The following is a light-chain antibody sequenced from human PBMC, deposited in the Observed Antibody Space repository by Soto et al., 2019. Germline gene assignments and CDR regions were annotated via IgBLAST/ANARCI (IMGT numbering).Light chain of an antibody. CDR3: CSYAGTNTYV. CDR1: SSDVGSYNL. J-gene: IGLJ1*01. CDR2: EGS. V-gene: IGLV2-23*01. Sequence: QAVVTQPASVSGSPGQSITISCTGTSSDVGSYNLVSWYQQHPGKAPKLIIYEGSKRPSGVFNRFSGSKSGNTASLTISGLQAEDEADYFCCSYAGTNTYVFGTGTKLTVL.